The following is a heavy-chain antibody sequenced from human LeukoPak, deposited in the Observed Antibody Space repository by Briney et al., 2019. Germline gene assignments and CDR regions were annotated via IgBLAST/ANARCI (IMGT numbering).Heavy chain of an antibody. J-gene: IGHJ6*03. Sequence: PSETLSLTCIVSGGSISSHYWSWIRQPPGKGLEWIGYIYYSGSTNYNPSLKGRVTISVDTSKNQFSLKLSSVTAADTAVYYCAREEGYYDTSGRYYYYYMDVCGKGTTVTVSS. CDR1: GGSISSHY. CDR3: AREEGYYDTSGRYYYYYMDV. D-gene: IGHD3-22*01. CDR2: IYYSGST. V-gene: IGHV4-59*11.